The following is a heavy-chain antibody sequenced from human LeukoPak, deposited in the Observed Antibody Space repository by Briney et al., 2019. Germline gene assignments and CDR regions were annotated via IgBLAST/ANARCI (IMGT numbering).Heavy chain of an antibody. D-gene: IGHD5-18*01. Sequence: GESLKISCKGSGYTFTGYWIGWVRQMPGKGLEWMGIIYPGDSDTTYSPSFQGQVTISADKSISTAYLQWSSLEASDTAIYYCATHGNYGYPRPPDYWGQGSLVIVSS. CDR3: ATHGNYGYPRPPDY. J-gene: IGHJ4*02. CDR1: GYTFTGYW. CDR2: IYPGDSDT. V-gene: IGHV5-51*01.